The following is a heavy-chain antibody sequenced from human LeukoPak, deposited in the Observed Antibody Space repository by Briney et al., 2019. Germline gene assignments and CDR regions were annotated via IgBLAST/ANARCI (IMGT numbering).Heavy chain of an antibody. J-gene: IGHJ4*02. V-gene: IGHV3-30*02. D-gene: IGHD1-7*01. CDR2: IRYDGSNK. Sequence: GGSLRLSCAASGFTFSSYGMHWVRQAPGKGLEWVAFIRYDGSNKYYADSVKGRFTISRDNAKNSLYLQMNSLRAEDTAVYYCARAHNWKYGSFDFWGQGTLVTVSS. CDR1: GFTFSSYG. CDR3: ARAHNWKYGSFDF.